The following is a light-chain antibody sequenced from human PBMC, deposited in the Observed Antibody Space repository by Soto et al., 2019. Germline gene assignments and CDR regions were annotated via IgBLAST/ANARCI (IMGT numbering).Light chain of an antibody. CDR2: EVS. CDR1: SSDVGGHSY. V-gene: IGLV2-14*01. CDR3: SSYTSGSTTFV. Sequence: QSALTQPASVSGSPGQSITISCTGTSSDVGGHSYVSWNQQHPGKAPKLLIYEVSNRPSGVSNRFSGSKSANTASLTISRLQAEDEADYHCSSYTSGSTTFVFGTGTKLTVL. J-gene: IGLJ1*01.